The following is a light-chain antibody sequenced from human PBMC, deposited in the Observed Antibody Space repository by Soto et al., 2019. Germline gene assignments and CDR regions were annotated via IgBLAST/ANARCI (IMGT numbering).Light chain of an antibody. CDR3: QQRSNWPWT. CDR1: QSVSSS. CDR2: DAS. V-gene: IGKV3-11*01. J-gene: IGKJ1*01. Sequence: EIVMTQSPATLSVSPGERATLSCRASQSVSSSLAWYQQRPGQAPRLLIYDASNRATGIPVRFSGSGSGTDYTLTITNLESEDFAVYYCQQRSNWPWTFGQGTKVDI.